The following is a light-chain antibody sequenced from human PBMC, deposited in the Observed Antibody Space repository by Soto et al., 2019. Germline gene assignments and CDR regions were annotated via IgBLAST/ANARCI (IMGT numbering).Light chain of an antibody. Sequence: EIVLTQSPATLSLSPGERVTLSCRASRSVSSYLAWYQQKPGQAPRLLIYDASNRATGIPARFSGSGSGTDFTLTISSLEPEDFGVYYCQQRSSWPQLTFGGGTKVDIK. J-gene: IGKJ4*01. CDR1: RSVSSY. CDR3: QQRSSWPQLT. V-gene: IGKV3-11*01. CDR2: DAS.